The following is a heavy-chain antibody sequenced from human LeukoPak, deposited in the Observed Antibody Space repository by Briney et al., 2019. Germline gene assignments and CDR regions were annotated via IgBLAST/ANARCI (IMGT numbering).Heavy chain of an antibody. CDR2: IYHSGST. CDR1: GYSISSGYF. V-gene: IGHV4-38-2*02. D-gene: IGHD6-13*01. CDR3: ARGGFIVAAGSMGWFDP. J-gene: IGHJ5*02. Sequence: SETLSLTCTVSGYSISSGYFWRWLRQPPVKTLEWIGSIYHSGSTYYNPSLQSRVTISVDTSKNQFSLKLTSVTAADTAVYYCARGGFIVAAGSMGWFDPWGQGTLVTVSS.